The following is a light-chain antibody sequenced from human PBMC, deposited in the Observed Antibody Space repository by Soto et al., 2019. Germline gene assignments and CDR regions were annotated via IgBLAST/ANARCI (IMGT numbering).Light chain of an antibody. CDR1: QSVSSA. CDR3: QQYGKT. CDR2: GAS. J-gene: IGKJ1*01. Sequence: EIVLTQSPGTLSLSPGERATLSCRASQSVSSALAWYQQKPGQAPRLLIYGASSRATGIPDRFSGSGSGTDFTLTISRLEPEDFAVYYCQQYGKTFGQGTKV. V-gene: IGKV3-20*01.